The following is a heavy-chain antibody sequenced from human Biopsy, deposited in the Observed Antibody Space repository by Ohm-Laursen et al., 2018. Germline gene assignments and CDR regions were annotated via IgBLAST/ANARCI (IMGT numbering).Heavy chain of an antibody. CDR1: GYNFTGYY. V-gene: IGHV1-18*04. CDR2: ISAYNGNT. CDR3: ATKLTGYFHH. D-gene: IGHD3-9*01. Sequence: SSVKVSCKTSGYNFTGYYIHWVRQAPGQGLEWMGWISAYNGNTKYAQKLQGRVTMTTDTSTSTAYMDLRSLRSDDTAVYYCATKLTGYFHHWGQGTLVIVSS. J-gene: IGHJ1*01.